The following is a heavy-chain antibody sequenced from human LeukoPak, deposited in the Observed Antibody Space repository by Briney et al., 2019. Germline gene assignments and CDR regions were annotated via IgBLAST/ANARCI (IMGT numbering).Heavy chain of an antibody. J-gene: IGHJ4*02. D-gene: IGHD3-22*01. CDR2: IYYSGST. CDR3: ARSATYYYDSSGYPTAGYFDY. V-gene: IGHV4-59*01. Sequence: PSETLSLTCTVSGGSISSYYWSWIRQPPGKGLEWIGYIYYSGSTNYNPSLKSRVTISVDTSKNQFSLKLSSVTAADTAVYYCARSATYYYDSSGYPTAGYFDYWGQGTLVTVSS. CDR1: GGSISSYY.